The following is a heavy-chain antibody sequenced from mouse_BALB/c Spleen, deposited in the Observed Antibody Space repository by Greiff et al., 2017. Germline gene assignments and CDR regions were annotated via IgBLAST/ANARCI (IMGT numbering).Heavy chain of an antibody. Sequence: EVQLVESGGGLVQPGGSLRLSCATSGFTFTDYYMSWVRQPPGKALEWLAVIRNKANGYTTEYSASVKGRFTISRDNSQSILYLQMNTLRAEDSATYYCARDYDGYPFDYWGQGTTLTVSS. CDR1: GFTFTDYY. CDR2: IRNKANGYTT. V-gene: IGHV7-3*02. D-gene: IGHD2-3*01. CDR3: ARDYDGYPFDY. J-gene: IGHJ2*01.